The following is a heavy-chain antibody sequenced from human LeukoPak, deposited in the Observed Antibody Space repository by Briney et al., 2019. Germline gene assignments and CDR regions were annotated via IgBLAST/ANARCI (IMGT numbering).Heavy chain of an antibody. CDR1: GFTFSSYS. CDR3: ARDRPPLWFGELLASDY. J-gene: IGHJ4*02. D-gene: IGHD3-10*01. CDR2: ISSSSSYI. Sequence: GGSLRLSCAASGFTFSSYSMNWVRQDPGKGLEWVSSISSSSSYIYYADSVKGRFTISRDNAKNSLYLQMNSLRAEDTAVYYCARDRPPLWFGELLASDYWGQGTLVSVST. V-gene: IGHV3-21*01.